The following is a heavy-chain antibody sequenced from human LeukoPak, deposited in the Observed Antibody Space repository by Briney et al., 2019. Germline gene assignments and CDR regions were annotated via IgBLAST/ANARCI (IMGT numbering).Heavy chain of an antibody. CDR2: ISSSSSNI. Sequence: GGSLRLSCAASGFDFRTYSIDWVRQAPGKGLEWVSYISSSSSNIYHADSVKGRFTISRDNAKNSLHLQTNSLRAEDTAVYYCARVGRSGWTVDYWGQGTLVTVSS. J-gene: IGHJ4*02. CDR3: ARVGRSGWTVDY. V-gene: IGHV3-48*04. D-gene: IGHD6-19*01. CDR1: GFDFRTYS.